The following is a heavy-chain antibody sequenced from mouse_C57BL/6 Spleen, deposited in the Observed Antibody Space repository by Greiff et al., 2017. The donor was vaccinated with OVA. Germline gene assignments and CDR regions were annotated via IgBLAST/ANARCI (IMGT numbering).Heavy chain of an antibody. CDR3: ARSIGLVAVDY. CDR1: GYAFSSSW. D-gene: IGHD1-1*01. V-gene: IGHV1-82*01. J-gene: IGHJ2*01. CDR2: IYPGDGDT. Sequence: QVQLQQSGPELVKPGASVKISCKASGYAFSSSWMNWVKQRPGKGLEWIGRIYPGDGDTNYNGKFKGKATLTADKSSSTAYMQLSSLTSEDSAVYFCARSIGLVAVDYWGQGTTLTVSS.